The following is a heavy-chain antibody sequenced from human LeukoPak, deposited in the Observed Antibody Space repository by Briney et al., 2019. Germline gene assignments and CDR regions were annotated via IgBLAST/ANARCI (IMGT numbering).Heavy chain of an antibody. J-gene: IGHJ2*01. CDR1: GGSISGYY. D-gene: IGHD3-10*01. CDR3: ATTGVDGSGNSHDHYFDL. CDR2: IYYSGST. V-gene: IGHV4-59*01. Sequence: SETLSLTCTVSGGSISGYYWSWIRQPPGKGLEWIGYIYYSGSTNYNPSLKSRVTISLDTSKNQFSLKLTSVTAADTAAYYCATTGVDGSGNSHDHYFDLWGRGTLVTVSS.